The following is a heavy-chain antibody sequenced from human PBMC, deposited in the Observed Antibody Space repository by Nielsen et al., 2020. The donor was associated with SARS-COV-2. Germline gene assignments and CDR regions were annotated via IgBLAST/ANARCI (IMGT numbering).Heavy chain of an antibody. V-gene: IGHV3-21*04. D-gene: IGHD6-13*01. CDR3: AKDVTPATGTFAFDI. J-gene: IGHJ3*02. CDR2: ISSSSSYI. Sequence: GGSLRLSCAASGFTFSSYSMNWVRQAPGKGLEWVSSISSSSSYIYYADSVKGRFNISRDNAKNSLYLQMNSLRTEDTALYYCAKDVTPATGTFAFDIWGRGTMVTVSS. CDR1: GFTFSSYS.